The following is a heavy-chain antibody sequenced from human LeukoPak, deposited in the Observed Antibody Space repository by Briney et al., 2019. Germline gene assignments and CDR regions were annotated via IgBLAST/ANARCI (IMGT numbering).Heavy chain of an antibody. CDR2: ITYDGYYK. Sequence: GGSLRLSCAASGFSFTSYGMHWVRQAPGKGLEWVALITYDGYYKYYSDSVKGRFTISSDTSKNTLYLQMNSLRAEDTAVYYCARNLSPVVRASPMGYWGQGTLVTVSS. CDR1: GFSFTSYG. CDR3: ARNLSPVVRASPMGY. D-gene: IGHD3-10*01. J-gene: IGHJ4*02. V-gene: IGHV3-30*03.